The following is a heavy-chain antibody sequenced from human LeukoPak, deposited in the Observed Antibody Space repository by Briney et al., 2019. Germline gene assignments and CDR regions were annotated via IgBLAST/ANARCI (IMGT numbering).Heavy chain of an antibody. D-gene: IGHD3-22*01. CDR1: GFTFGDYA. Sequence: GGSLRLSCTASGFTFGDYAISWFRQAPGKGLEWVGFIRSKAYGGTTEYAASVKGRFTFSRDDSKSIAYLQMNSLKTEDTAVYFCTRLLRGSSGYSDYWGQGTLVTVSS. V-gene: IGHV3-49*03. CDR2: IRSKAYGGTT. CDR3: TRLLRGSSGYSDY. J-gene: IGHJ4*02.